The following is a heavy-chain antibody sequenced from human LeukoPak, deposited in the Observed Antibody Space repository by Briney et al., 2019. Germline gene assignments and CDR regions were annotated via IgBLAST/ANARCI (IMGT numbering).Heavy chain of an antibody. CDR2: IYHSGST. CDR1: GGSINSSNW. J-gene: IGHJ6*03. D-gene: IGHD3-22*01. V-gene: IGHV4-4*02. Sequence: PSETLSLTCAVSGGSINSSNWWSWVRQPPGKGLEWIGEIYHSGSTNYNPSLKSRVTISVDTSKNQFSLKLSSVTAADTAVYYCARLLRARLITMIVRAPGRDYYYYMDVWGKGTTVTISS. CDR3: ARLLRARLITMIVRAPGRDYYYYMDV.